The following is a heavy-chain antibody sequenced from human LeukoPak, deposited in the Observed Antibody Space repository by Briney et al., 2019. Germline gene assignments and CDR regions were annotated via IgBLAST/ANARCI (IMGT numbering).Heavy chain of an antibody. V-gene: IGHV3-49*03. CDR2: IRTKPYGGTT. CDR1: GFTFGDHA. CDR3: ARGAAVWELLHRTENDY. Sequence: QAGGSLRLSCTASGFTFGDHAMTWFRQAPGKGLEWVAFIRTKPYGGTTEYAASVKGRFTISRDDSKSIAYLQMNSLKTEDTAVYYCARGAAVWELLHRTENDYWGQGTLVTVSS. D-gene: IGHD1-26*01. J-gene: IGHJ4*02.